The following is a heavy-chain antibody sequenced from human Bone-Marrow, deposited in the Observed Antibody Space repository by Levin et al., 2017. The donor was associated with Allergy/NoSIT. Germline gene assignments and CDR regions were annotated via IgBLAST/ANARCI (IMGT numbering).Heavy chain of an antibody. D-gene: IGHD3-22*01. CDR1: GGSFSGYY. Sequence: GSLRLSCAVYGGSFSGYYWSWIRQPPGKGLEWIGEINHSGSTNYNPSLKSRVTISVDTSKNQFSLKLSSVTAADTAVYYCARGPYDSSGYFFSGWYFDLWGRGTLVTVSS. CDR2: INHSGST. V-gene: IGHV4-34*01. CDR3: ARGPYDSSGYFFSGWYFDL. J-gene: IGHJ2*01.